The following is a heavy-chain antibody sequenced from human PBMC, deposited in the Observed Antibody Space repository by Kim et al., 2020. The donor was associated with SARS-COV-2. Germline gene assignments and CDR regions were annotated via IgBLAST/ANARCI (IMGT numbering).Heavy chain of an antibody. J-gene: IGHJ4*02. D-gene: IGHD3-10*01. V-gene: IGHV4-34*01. CDR2: INHSGST. CDR1: GGSFSGYY. Sequence: SETLSLTCAVYGGSFSGYYWSWIRQPPGKGLEWIGEINHSGSTNYNPSLKSRVTISVDTSKNQFSLKLSSVTAADTAVYHCARESGHTFDYWGQGTLVTVSS. CDR3: ARESGHTFDY.